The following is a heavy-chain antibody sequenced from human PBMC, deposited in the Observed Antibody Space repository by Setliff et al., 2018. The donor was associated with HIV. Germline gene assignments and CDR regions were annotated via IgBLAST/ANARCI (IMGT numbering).Heavy chain of an antibody. D-gene: IGHD1-26*01. Sequence: PGESLKISCKGSGYSFSSYWIGWVRQMPGKGLEFMGLLYPADSNIRYSPSFQGQVTISVDKSTNTAFLQWTSLRASDTAMYYCARHGATTIDVWGNGTTVTVSS. CDR1: GYSFSSYW. J-gene: IGHJ6*04. CDR2: LYPADSNI. CDR3: ARHGATTIDV. V-gene: IGHV5-51*01.